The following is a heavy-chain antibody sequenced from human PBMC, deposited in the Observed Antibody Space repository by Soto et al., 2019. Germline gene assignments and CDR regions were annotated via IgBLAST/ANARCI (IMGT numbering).Heavy chain of an antibody. D-gene: IGHD1-26*01. CDR2: IYYSGST. V-gene: IGHV4-61*01. CDR3: ARDRASGSHGY. J-gene: IGHJ4*02. CDR1: GGSVSSGSYY. Sequence: PSETLSLTCTVSGGSVSSGSYYWSWIRQPPGKGLEWIGYIYYSGSTNYNPSLKSRVTISVDTSKNQFSLKLSSVTAADTAVYYCARDRASGSHGYWGQGTLVTVSS.